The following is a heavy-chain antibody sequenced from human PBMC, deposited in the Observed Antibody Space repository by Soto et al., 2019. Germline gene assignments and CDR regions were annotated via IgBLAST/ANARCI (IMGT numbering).Heavy chain of an antibody. D-gene: IGHD3-22*01. J-gene: IGHJ4*02. CDR1: GGSISSSNW. CDR3: SRLIYDTRLNYLYLDS. Sequence: SETLSLTCAVSGGSISSSNWWSWVRQPPGKGLEWIGEIYHSGDTTYSPSLKSRVSISVDKTKNQFSLRLNSVTAADTAVYYCSRLIYDTRLNYLYLDSWGQGTLVTVSS. CDR2: IYHSGDT. V-gene: IGHV4-4*02.